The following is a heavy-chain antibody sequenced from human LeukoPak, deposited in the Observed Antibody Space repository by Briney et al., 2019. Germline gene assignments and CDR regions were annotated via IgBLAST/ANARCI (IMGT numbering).Heavy chain of an antibody. CDR2: IGGSSTSI. J-gene: IGHJ4*02. D-gene: IGHD3-10*01. Sequence: GGSLRLSCAASGFAFSIYSMNWVRQAPGKGLEWVSSIGGSSTSIYYADSVKGRFTISRDNAKNSLYLQMNSLRAEDTAVYYCASVLWFGGIFFDYWGQGTLVTVSS. CDR3: ASVLWFGGIFFDY. V-gene: IGHV3-21*04. CDR1: GFAFSIYS.